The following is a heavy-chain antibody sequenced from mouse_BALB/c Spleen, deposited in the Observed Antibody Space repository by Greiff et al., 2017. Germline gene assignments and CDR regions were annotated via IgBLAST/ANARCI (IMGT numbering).Heavy chain of an antibody. D-gene: IGHD1-1*01. J-gene: IGHJ4*01. CDR1: GFTFSDYY. CDR2: ISDGGSYT. Sequence: EVHLVESGGGLVKPGGSLKLSCAASGFTFSDYYMYWVRQTPEKRLEWVATISDGGSYTYYPDSVKGRFTISRDNAKNNLYLQMSSLKSEDTAMYYCARGDYYGSRYYAMDYWGQGTSVTVSS. V-gene: IGHV5-4*02. CDR3: ARGDYYGSRYYAMDY.